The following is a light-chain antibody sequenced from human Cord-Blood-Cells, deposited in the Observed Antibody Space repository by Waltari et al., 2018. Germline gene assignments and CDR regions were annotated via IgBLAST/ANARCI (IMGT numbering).Light chain of an antibody. CDR2: EVS. CDR1: SREVGSYNL. CDR3: CSYAGSVV. Sequence: QSALTQPASVSGSPGQSITISCTGTSREVGSYNLVSWYQQHPGKAPKLMIYEVSKRPSGVSNRFSGSKSGNTASLTISGLQAEDEADYYCCSYAGSVVFGGGTKLTVL. V-gene: IGLV2-23*02. J-gene: IGLJ2*01.